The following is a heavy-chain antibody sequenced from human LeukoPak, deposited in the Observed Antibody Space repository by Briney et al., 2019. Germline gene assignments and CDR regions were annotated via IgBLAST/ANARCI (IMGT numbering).Heavy chain of an antibody. CDR1: GFSFSSYE. D-gene: IGHD2-2*01. CDR2: IRSSGSTI. V-gene: IGHV3-48*03. J-gene: IGHJ4*02. CDR3: ARDPADY. Sequence: GGSLRFSCAASGFSFSSYEMNWVRQAPGNGLEWLSYIRSSGSTIYYAYSVKGRFTISIADAKNSLYLQKNSLRVEDTAVYYCARDPADYWGQGTLVTVSS.